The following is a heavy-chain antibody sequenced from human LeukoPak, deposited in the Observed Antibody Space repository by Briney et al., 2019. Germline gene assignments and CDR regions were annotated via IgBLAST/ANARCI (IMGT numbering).Heavy chain of an antibody. CDR2: INPSGGTT. V-gene: IGHV1-46*01. Sequence: GASVKVSFKASGYTFTSYYMHWVRPAPGQGLEGMGIINPSGGTTSYAQKLQGRVTMTRDTSTSTVYMELSSLRSEDTAVYYCARERELRPPYFDYWGQGTLVTVSS. CDR1: GYTFTSYY. CDR3: ARERELRPPYFDY. D-gene: IGHD1-26*01. J-gene: IGHJ4*02.